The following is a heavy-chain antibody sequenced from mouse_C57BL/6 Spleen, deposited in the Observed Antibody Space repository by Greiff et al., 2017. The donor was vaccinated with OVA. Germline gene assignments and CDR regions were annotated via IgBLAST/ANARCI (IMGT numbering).Heavy chain of an antibody. CDR2: IDPETGGT. Sequence: QVQLQQSGAELVRPGASVTLSCKASGFTFTDYEMHWVKQTPVHGLEWIGAIDPETGGTAYNQKFKGKAILTADKSSSTAYMELRSLTSEDSAVYYCTRTGEDYWGQGTTLTVSS. CDR1: GFTFTDYE. CDR3: TRTGEDY. V-gene: IGHV1-15*01. J-gene: IGHJ2*01.